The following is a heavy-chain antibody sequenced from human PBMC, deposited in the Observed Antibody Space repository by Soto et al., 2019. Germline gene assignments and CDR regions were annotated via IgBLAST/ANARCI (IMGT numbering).Heavy chain of an antibody. CDR3: TTDLYYDSSGSIDY. CDR2: IWYDGSNK. CDR1: GFTFSSYG. J-gene: IGHJ4*02. D-gene: IGHD3-22*01. Sequence: GGSLRLSCAASGFTFSSYGMHWVRQAPGKGLEWVAVIWYDGSNKYYADSVKGRFTISRDNSKNTLYLQMNSLKTEDTAVYYCTTDLYYDSSGSIDYWGQGTLVTVSS. V-gene: IGHV3-33*01.